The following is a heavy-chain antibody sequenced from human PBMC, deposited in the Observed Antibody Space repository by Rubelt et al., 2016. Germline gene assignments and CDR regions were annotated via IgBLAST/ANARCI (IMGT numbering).Heavy chain of an antibody. Sequence: QVQLVQSGAEVKKPGASVKVSCKASGYTFTSYGISWVRQAPGQGLEWMGWISAYNGNTNYAQKRQGGVTRTTDTSRSPAYMELRSLGSDDTAVYYCARELTYNLPAYWGQGTLVTVSS. CDR1: GYTFTSYG. CDR3: ARELTYNLPAY. CDR2: ISAYNGNT. J-gene: IGHJ4*02. V-gene: IGHV1-18*01. D-gene: IGHD5-24*01.